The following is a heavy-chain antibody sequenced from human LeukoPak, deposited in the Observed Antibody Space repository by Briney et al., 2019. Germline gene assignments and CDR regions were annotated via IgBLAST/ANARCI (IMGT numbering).Heavy chain of an antibody. V-gene: IGHV4-30-2*06. D-gene: IGHD3-10*01. J-gene: IGHJ5*02. CDR2: IYDRGPA. CDR3: ARSRQASGLLSS. CDR1: GGAIASGGYS. Sequence: SETLSLTCTVSGGAIASGGYSWNWIRQSPGKGLEWIGCIYDRGPAYYNPSLKSRFTISVDRPKNQFFLNETSLTAADTAVYYCARSRQASGLLSSWGQGTPVVVSS.